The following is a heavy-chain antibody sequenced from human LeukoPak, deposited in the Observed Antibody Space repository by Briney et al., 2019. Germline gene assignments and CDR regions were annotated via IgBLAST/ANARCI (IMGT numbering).Heavy chain of an antibody. CDR2: VSANAGST. V-gene: IGHV3-23*01. CDR1: GFTFSSYS. Sequence: PGGSLRLSCAASGFTFSSYSMNWVRQAPGKGLEWVSGVSANAGSTFYADSVKGRFTISRDNSKNTLYLQMNSLRAEDTAVYYCAKDIVVVPAAGDAFDIWGQGTMVTVSS. J-gene: IGHJ3*02. CDR3: AKDIVVVPAAGDAFDI. D-gene: IGHD2-2*01.